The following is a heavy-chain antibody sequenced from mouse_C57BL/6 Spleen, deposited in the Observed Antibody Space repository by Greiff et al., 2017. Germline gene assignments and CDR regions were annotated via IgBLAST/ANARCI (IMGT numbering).Heavy chain of an antibody. D-gene: IGHD2-3*01. CDR1: GYTFTSYW. Sequence: QVQLKQSGAELVRPGSSVKLSCKASGYTFTSYWMDWVKQRPGQGLEWIGNIYPSDSETHYNQKFKDKATLTVDKSSSTAYMQLSSLTSEDSAVYYCARGGGWLLYFDYWGQGTTLTVSS. CDR2: IYPSDSET. CDR3: ARGGGWLLYFDY. J-gene: IGHJ2*01. V-gene: IGHV1-61*01.